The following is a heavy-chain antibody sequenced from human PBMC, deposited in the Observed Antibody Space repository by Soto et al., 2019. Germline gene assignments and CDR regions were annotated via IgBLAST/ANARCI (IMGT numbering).Heavy chain of an antibody. CDR1: GFTFDDYA. CDR2: ISWNSGSL. V-gene: IGHV3-9*01. J-gene: IGHJ3*02. D-gene: IGHD3-9*01. CDR3: AKGQYYDILTGHDAFDI. Sequence: EVQLVESGGGLVQPGRSLRLSCAASGFTFDDYAMHWVRQAPGKGLEWVSGISWNSGSLGYADSVKGRFTISRDNAKNSLYLQMNSLRAEDTALYYCAKGQYYDILTGHDAFDIWGQGTMVTVSS.